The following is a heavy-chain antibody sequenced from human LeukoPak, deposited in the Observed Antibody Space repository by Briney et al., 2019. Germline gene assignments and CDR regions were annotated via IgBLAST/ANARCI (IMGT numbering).Heavy chain of an antibody. V-gene: IGHV1-2*04. D-gene: IGHD6-6*01. J-gene: IGHJ4*02. CDR1: GYTFTGYY. CDR3: ARGRIYSSSALPAGY. CDR2: INPNSGGT. Sequence: GASVTVSCKASGYTFTGYYMHWVRQAPGQGLEWMGWINPNSGGTNYAQKFQGWVTMTRDTSISTAYMELSRLRSDDTAVYYCARGRIYSSSALPAGYWGQGTLVTVSS.